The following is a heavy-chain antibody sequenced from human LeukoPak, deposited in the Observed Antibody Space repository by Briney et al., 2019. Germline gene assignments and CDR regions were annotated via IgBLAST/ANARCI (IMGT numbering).Heavy chain of an antibody. CDR1: GGSISSYY. Sequence: KPSETLSLTCTVPGGSISSYYWSWIRQPPGKGLEWIGYIYYSGSTNYNPSLKSRVTISVDTSKNQFSLKLSSVTAADTAVYYCARGNLPLSYYYDSSGYHDAFDIWGQGTIVTVSS. V-gene: IGHV4-59*01. CDR3: ARGNLPLSYYYDSSGYHDAFDI. D-gene: IGHD3-22*01. CDR2: IYYSGST. J-gene: IGHJ3*02.